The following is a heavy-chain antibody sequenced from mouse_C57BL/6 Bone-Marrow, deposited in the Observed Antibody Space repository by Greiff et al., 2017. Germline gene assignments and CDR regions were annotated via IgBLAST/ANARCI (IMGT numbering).Heavy chain of an antibody. CDR2: IYPRDGST. CDR1: GYTFTSYD. J-gene: IGHJ1*03. CDR3: GRDYGSSDWYFDV. V-gene: IGHV1-85*01. Sequence: VQLQQSGPELVKPGASVKLSCKASGYTFTSYDINWVKQRPGQGLEWIGWIYPRDGSTKYNEKFKGKATLTVDKSSSTAYMELHSLTSEDAAVYFYGRDYGSSDWYFDVGGTGTAVTVTA. D-gene: IGHD1-1*01.